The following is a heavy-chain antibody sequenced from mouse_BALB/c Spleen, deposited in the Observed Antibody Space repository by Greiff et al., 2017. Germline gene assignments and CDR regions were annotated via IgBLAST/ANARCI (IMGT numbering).Heavy chain of an antibody. CDR2: INPSSGYT. D-gene: IGHD1-1*01. CDR3: ARKLLLAMDY. Sequence: VQLQQSAAELARPGASVKMSCKASGYTFTSYTMHWVKQRPGRGLEWIGYINPSSGYTEYNQKFKDKTTLTADKSSSTAYMQLSSLTSEDSAVYYCARKLLLAMDYWGQGTSVTVSS. V-gene: IGHV1-4*02. J-gene: IGHJ4*01. CDR1: GYTFTSYT.